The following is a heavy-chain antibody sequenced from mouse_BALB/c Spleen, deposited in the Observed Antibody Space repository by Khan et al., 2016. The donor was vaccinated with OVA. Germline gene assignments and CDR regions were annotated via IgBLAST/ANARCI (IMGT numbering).Heavy chain of an antibody. Sequence: EVQLVETGPGLVKPSQSLSLTCTVTGYSITSGYGWNWIRQFPGNKLEWMGYISYSGSTNYHPSLKSRISINRDTSKNQFFLQLNSVTTEDTSTYYCARTARIKYWGQGTTLTVAS. CDR3: ARTARIKY. CDR2: ISYSGST. D-gene: IGHD3-3*01. J-gene: IGHJ2*01. V-gene: IGHV3-2*02. CDR1: GYSITSGYG.